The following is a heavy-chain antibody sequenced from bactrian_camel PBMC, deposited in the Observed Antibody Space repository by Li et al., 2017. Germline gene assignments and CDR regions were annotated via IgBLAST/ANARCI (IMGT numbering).Heavy chain of an antibody. CDR2: LDVDGQT. Sequence: VQLVESGGDLVQPGGSLRLSCAASGFTFSSYAMSWVRQAPGKGREAIAQLDVDGQTMYDDSVRGRFTISEDNAKNTLYLQMNSLKTEDSAVYYCATAYGGSWPDYKSNLAYWGQGTQVTVS. CDR3: ATAYGGSWPDYKSNLAY. CDR1: GFTFSSYA. D-gene: IGHD6*01. J-gene: IGHJ4*01. V-gene: IGHV3S42*01.